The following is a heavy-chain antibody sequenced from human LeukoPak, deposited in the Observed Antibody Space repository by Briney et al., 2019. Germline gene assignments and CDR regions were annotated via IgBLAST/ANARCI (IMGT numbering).Heavy chain of an antibody. CDR3: ARDALCRSTTCYSGWFDP. CDR1: GFTFSFYA. Sequence: GRSLRLSCAASGFTFSFYAMHWVRQAPGKGLEWVAVISYDGSSEYYADSVKGRFTISRDNSKNTLHLQMTSLRDEDTAVYYCARDALCRSTTCYSGWFDPWGQGTLVTVSS. V-gene: IGHV3-30-3*01. J-gene: IGHJ5*02. CDR2: ISYDGSSE. D-gene: IGHD2-2*01.